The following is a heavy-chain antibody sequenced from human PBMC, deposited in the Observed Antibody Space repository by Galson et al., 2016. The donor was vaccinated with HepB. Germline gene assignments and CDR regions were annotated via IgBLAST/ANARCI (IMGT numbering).Heavy chain of an antibody. CDR3: AREAGGPSYGSRSFLEDAMDV. D-gene: IGHD3-10*01. CDR1: GGTFSSHA. Sequence: SVKVSCKASGGTFSSHAFSWVRQAPGQGLLWVGGIIPIYGTSDYTQQFRGRVTITADESTSTVYMQMSSLRSEDTAVYYCAREAGGPSYGSRSFLEDAMDVWGQGTTVTVSS. V-gene: IGHV1-69*13. CDR2: IIPIYGTS. J-gene: IGHJ6*02.